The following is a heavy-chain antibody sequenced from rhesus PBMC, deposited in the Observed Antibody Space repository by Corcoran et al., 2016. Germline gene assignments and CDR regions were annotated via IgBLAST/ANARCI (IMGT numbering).Heavy chain of an antibody. CDR1: GGSISSSY. V-gene: IGHV4-169*01. D-gene: IGHD3-22*01. Sequence: QLQLQESGPGLVKPSETLSVTCAVSGGSISSSYWSWIRQAPGKGLGWIGYIYGSGSSTNYNPTLKSRVTLSVDTSKNQFSLKLSSVTAADTAVYYCARRIELEGYFDYWGQGVLVTVSS. CDR3: ARRIELEGYFDY. CDR2: IYGSGSST. J-gene: IGHJ4*01.